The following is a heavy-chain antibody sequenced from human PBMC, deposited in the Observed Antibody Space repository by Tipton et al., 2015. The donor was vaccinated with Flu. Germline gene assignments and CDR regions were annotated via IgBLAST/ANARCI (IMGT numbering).Heavy chain of an antibody. Sequence: TLSLTCTVSGGSISRSSYYWGWIRQPPGKGLEWIGSIYYSGSTQYNPSLKSRVTISVDTSKNQFSLKLSSVTAADPAVYYCARDPPTRNWFDPWGQGTLVTVSS. J-gene: IGHJ5*02. CDR1: GGSISRSSYY. V-gene: IGHV4-39*07. CDR2: IYYSGST. CDR3: ARDPPTRNWFDP. D-gene: IGHD5-12*01.